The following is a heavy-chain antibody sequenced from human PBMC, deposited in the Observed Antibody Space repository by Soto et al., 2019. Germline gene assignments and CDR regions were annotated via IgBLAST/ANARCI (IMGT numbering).Heavy chain of an antibody. V-gene: IGHV4-4*02. Sequence: QVQLQESGPGLVKPSGTLSLTCAVSGGAISSSNWWSCVRQPPGKGLEWIGEIYHSGSTNYNPSLKSRVTISVDKSKNQFYLKLSSVTAEDTAVYYCAREGGAYSSPSWAFDPWVQGTLVTVSS. CDR2: IYHSGST. CDR1: GGAISSSNW. CDR3: AREGGAYSSPSWAFDP. D-gene: IGHD6-6*01. J-gene: IGHJ5*02.